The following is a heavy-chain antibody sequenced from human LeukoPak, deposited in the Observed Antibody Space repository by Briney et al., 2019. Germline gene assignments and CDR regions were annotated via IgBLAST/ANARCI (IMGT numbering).Heavy chain of an antibody. CDR2: IRYDGSNK. V-gene: IGHV3-30*02. Sequence: GGSLRLSCAASGFTFSSYSMNWVRQAPGKGLEWVAFIRYDGSNKYYADSVKGRFTISRDNSKNTLYLQMNSLRAEDTAVYYCAKDMDSALGIVVAPDPFDYWGQGTLVTVSS. J-gene: IGHJ4*02. D-gene: IGHD2-21*01. CDR1: GFTFSSYS. CDR3: AKDMDSALGIVVAPDPFDY.